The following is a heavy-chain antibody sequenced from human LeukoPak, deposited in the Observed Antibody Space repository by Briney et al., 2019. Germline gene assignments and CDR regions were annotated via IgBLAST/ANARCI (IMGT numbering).Heavy chain of an antibody. Sequence: ASETLSLTRGVSGGSVINTNWWTWVRQPPGKGLEWIGEVHLDGRTNYNPSLESRLTMSVDVSENQVSLKLTSVTAADTAVYYCAREGGFSRPLDYSGQGTLVTVSS. CDR3: AREGGFSRPLDY. D-gene: IGHD3-3*01. V-gene: IGHV4-4*02. CDR2: VHLDGRT. J-gene: IGHJ4*02. CDR1: GGSVINTNW.